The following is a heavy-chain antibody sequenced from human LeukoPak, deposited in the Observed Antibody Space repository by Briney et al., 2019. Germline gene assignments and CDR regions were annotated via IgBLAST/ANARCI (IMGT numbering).Heavy chain of an antibody. CDR1: GGSISSYY. CDR2: IYYSGST. V-gene: IGHV4-59*08. D-gene: IGHD2-2*01. CDR3: ARRCSSTSCYGIGMDV. Sequence: SETLSLTCTVSGGSISSYYWSWIRQPPGKGLEWIGYIYYSGSTNYNPSLKSRVTISVDTSKNQFSLKLSSVTAADTAAYYCARRCSSTSCYGIGMDVWGQGTTVTVSS. J-gene: IGHJ6*02.